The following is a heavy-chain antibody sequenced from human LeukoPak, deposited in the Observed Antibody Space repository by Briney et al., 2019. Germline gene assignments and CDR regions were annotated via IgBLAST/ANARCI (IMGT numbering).Heavy chain of an antibody. D-gene: IGHD2-2*02. V-gene: IGHV4-34*01. CDR1: GGSISSYY. Sequence: SETLSLTCTVSGGSISSYYWTWIRQPPGKGLEWIGEINHSGSTNYNPSLKSRVTISVDTSKNQFSLKLSSVTAADTAVYYCARPNHKDHCTSEGCYRYFWSQETLVTVSS. J-gene: IGHJ4*02. CDR2: INHSGST. CDR3: ARPNHKDHCTSEGCYRYF.